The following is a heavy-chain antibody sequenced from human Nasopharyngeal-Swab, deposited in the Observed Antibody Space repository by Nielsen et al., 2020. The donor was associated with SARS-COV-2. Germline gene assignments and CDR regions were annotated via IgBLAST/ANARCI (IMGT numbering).Heavy chain of an antibody. CDR3: RTTLYYYYYMDV. J-gene: IGHJ6*03. Sequence: GGSLRLSCAASGFTFSDHYMGWARQAPGKGLEWVGCTRNKVNSNTTEYAASVKGRFTISREDSKNSLYLQMNSLKTEDTAVYYCRTTLYYYYYMDVWGKGTTVTVSS. CDR2: TRNKVNSNTT. D-gene: IGHD1-7*01. CDR1: GFTFSDHY. V-gene: IGHV3-72*01.